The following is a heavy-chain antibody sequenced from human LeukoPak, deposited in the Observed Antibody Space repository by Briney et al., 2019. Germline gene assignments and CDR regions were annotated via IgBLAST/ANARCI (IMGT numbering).Heavy chain of an antibody. D-gene: IGHD6-13*01. V-gene: IGHV4-4*07. J-gene: IGHJ4*02. Sequence: AEPLPLTRTVSGGLISCYFGSVIRQPAGRGLEGMGRNSNGGSTKYNPSLKTRVTISVDTSNNHFSLQLSCVPASDTAAFYCARGIGAAAGYYGGQGTLVTVSS. CDR3: ARGIGAAAGYY. CDR2: NSNGGST. CDR1: GGLISCYF.